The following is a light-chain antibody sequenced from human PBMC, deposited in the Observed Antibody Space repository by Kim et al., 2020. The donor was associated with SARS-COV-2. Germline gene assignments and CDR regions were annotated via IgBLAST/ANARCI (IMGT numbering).Light chain of an antibody. Sequence: GKTVTISCTRSGGSIDSTNVQWYQQDPGTCHSAVIIGNNRRHSGDADPVPGSIDRSANAASLTISGLKTEDEADYYCQSLDSDIQVFGGGTQLTVL. CDR3: QSLDSDIQV. J-gene: IGLJ3*02. CDR2: GNN. V-gene: IGLV6-57*01. CDR1: GGSIDSTN.